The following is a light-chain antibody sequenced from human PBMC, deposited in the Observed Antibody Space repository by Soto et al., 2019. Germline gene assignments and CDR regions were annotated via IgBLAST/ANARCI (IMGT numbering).Light chain of an antibody. J-gene: IGKJ1*01. V-gene: IGKV3-20*01. CDR3: QQYGSSPPT. CDR1: QSVSSNY. Sequence: EIVLTQSPGTLSLSPGERATLSCRASQSVSSNYLAWYQRKPGQAPRLLIYGASSRAIDIPNRFSGSGSGTDFTLTITSLEPEEFAVYYCQQYGSSPPTFGQGTKVEI. CDR2: GAS.